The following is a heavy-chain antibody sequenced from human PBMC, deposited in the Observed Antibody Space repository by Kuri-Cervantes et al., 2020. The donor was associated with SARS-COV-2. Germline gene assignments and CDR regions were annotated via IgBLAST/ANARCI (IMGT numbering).Heavy chain of an antibody. CDR2: IYHSGST. D-gene: IGHD2-2*01. CDR1: GYSISSGYY. V-gene: IGHV4-38-2*01. J-gene: IGHJ3*02. Sequence: SQTLSLTCAVSGYSISSGYYWGWIRQPPGKGLEWIGGIYHSGSTYYNPSLKSRVTISVDTSKNQFSLKLSSVTAADTAVYYCAGNIVVVPAAIGNDAFDIWGQGTMVTVSS. CDR3: AGNIVVVPAAIGNDAFDI.